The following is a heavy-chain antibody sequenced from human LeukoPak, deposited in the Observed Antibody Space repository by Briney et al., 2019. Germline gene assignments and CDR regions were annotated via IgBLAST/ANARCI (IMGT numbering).Heavy chain of an antibody. CDR1: GFTFSSYS. D-gene: IGHD4-17*01. Sequence: GGSLRLSCAASGFTFSSYSMNWVRQAPGKGLEWVSSISSSSSYIYYADSVKGRFTISRDNAKNSLYLQMNSLRAEDTAVYYCAREPSNYGDHYFDYWGQGTLVTVSS. V-gene: IGHV3-21*01. J-gene: IGHJ4*02. CDR2: ISSSSSYI. CDR3: AREPSNYGDHYFDY.